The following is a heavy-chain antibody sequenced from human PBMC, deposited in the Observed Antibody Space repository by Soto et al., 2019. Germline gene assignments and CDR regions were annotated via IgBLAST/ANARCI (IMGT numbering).Heavy chain of an antibody. D-gene: IGHD7-27*01. Sequence: QAQLVQSGAEVKEPGASVKVSCKASGYTFTNYDISWVRQATGQGLEWMGWMNPNSANTGYAQKFQGRVSMTRDTSTNTAYMELSSLRSEDTAIYYCARMATSGPFNCFDPWGQGTLVTFSS. CDR1: GYTFTNYD. J-gene: IGHJ5*02. CDR3: ARMATSGPFNCFDP. CDR2: MNPNSANT. V-gene: IGHV1-8*01.